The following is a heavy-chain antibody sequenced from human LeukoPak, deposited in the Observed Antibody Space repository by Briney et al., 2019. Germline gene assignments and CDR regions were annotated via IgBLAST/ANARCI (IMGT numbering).Heavy chain of an antibody. CDR3: VLDLFSSFAFDI. V-gene: IGHV3-74*01. Sequence: GGSLRLSCAASGFTFSRYWMHWVRQAPGKGLLWVSRINSDGSSTYYADSVKGRFTTSRDNAKNALHLQMNSLTAEDTAVYYCVLDLFSSFAFDIWGQGTMVTVSS. CDR1: GFTFSRYW. CDR2: INSDGSST. D-gene: IGHD3/OR15-3a*01. J-gene: IGHJ3*02.